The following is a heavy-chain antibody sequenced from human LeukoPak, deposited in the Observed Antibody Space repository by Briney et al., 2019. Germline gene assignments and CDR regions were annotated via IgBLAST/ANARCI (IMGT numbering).Heavy chain of an antibody. V-gene: IGHV1-69*13. D-gene: IGHD3-22*01. Sequence: SVKVSCKASGYTFTSYGISWVRQAPGQGLEWMGGVIPIFGTANYAQKFQGRVTITADESTSTAYMELSSLRSEDTAVYYCAAMIVVPRGYYYYYYMDVWGKGTTVTVSS. CDR1: GYTFTSYG. CDR2: VIPIFGTA. J-gene: IGHJ6*03. CDR3: AAMIVVPRGYYYYYYMDV.